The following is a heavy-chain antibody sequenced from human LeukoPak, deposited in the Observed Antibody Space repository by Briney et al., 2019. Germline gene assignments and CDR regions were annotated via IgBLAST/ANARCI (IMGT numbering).Heavy chain of an antibody. J-gene: IGHJ4*02. Sequence: ASVKVSCKASGYTFTGYYMHWVRQAPGQGLEWMGWINPNSGGTNYEQKFQGRVTMTRETYISTAYMELSRLRSDDTAVYYCARGESAYYYDSSGYGYWGQGTLVTVSS. CDR1: GYTFTGYY. CDR3: ARGESAYYYDSSGYGY. CDR2: INPNSGGT. D-gene: IGHD3-22*01. V-gene: IGHV1-2*02.